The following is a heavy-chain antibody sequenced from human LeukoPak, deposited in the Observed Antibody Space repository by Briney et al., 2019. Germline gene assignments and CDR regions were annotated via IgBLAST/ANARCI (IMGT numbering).Heavy chain of an antibody. J-gene: IGHJ6*02. CDR1: GGSISSYY. V-gene: IGHV4-59*01. CDR2: IYYSGST. CDR3: ARDRDSSSPPYYYGMDV. D-gene: IGHD6-6*01. Sequence: TSETLSLTCTVSGGSISSYYWSWIRQPPGKGLEWIGYIYYSGSTNYNPSLKSRVTISVDTSKNQFSLKLSSVTAAATAVYYCARDRDSSSPPYYYGMDVWGQGTTVTVSS.